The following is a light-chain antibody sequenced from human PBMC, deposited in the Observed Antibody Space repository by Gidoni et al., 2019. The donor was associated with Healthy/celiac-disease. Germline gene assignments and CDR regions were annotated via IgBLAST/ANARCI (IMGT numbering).Light chain of an antibody. Sequence: EIVFTQSPATLSLSPGERATLSCRASQSVSSYLAWYQQKPGQAPRLLIYDASNRATGIPARFSGSGSGTDCTLTISRLEPEDVAVYYCQQRSNWPLITFGQGTRLEIK. J-gene: IGKJ5*01. CDR1: QSVSSY. CDR3: QQRSNWPLIT. V-gene: IGKV3-11*01. CDR2: DAS.